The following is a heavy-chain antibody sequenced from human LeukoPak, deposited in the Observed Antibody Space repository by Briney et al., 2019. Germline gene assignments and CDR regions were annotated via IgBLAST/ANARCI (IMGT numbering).Heavy chain of an antibody. CDR1: GDSVSSNSAA. D-gene: IGHD1-26*01. CDR3: ARSGDTGSLDV. J-gene: IGHJ6*04. CDR2: TYYRSKWYN. Sequence: SQTLSLTCAISGDSVSSNSAAWNWIRQSPSIGLEWLGRTYYRSKWYNGYAVSVKSRITINPDTSKNQFSLQLNAVTPEDPALHYCARSGDTGSLDVWGKGTTVTVSS. V-gene: IGHV6-1*01.